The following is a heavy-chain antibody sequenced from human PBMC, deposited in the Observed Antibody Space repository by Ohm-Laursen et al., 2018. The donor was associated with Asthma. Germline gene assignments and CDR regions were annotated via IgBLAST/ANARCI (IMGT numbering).Heavy chain of an antibody. CDR1: GGSFSGYY. D-gene: IGHD2-2*01. J-gene: IGHJ5*02. V-gene: IGHV4-34*01. CDR2: INHSGST. Sequence: SETLSLTCAVYGGSFSGYYWSWIRQPPGKGLEWIGEINHSGSTNYNPSLKSRVTISVDTSKNQFSLKLSSVTAADTAVYYCARGYCSSTSCYNWFDPWGQGTLVTVSS. CDR3: ARGYCSSTSCYNWFDP.